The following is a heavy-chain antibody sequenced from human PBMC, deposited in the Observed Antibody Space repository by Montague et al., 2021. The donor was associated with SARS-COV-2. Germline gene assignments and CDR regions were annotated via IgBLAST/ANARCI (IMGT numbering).Heavy chain of an antibody. CDR3: ARGARQGYGFRLGSFDY. CDR2: INHGGST. J-gene: IGHJ4*02. Sequence: SETLSLTCAVYGGSFSGYSWNWIRQPPGKGLEWIGEINHGGSTNYNPSLKSRVTMSVDTSKNQFSPKLSSVTAADTAVYYCARGARQGYGFRLGSFDYWGQGTLVTVSS. CDR1: GGSFSGYS. V-gene: IGHV4-34*01. D-gene: IGHD3-10*01.